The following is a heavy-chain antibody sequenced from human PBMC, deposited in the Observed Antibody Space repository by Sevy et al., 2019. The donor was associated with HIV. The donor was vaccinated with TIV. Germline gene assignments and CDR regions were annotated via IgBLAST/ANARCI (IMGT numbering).Heavy chain of an antibody. V-gene: IGHV3-7*01. CDR2: IRQDASQK. J-gene: IGHJ3*01. CDR1: GFTFSSYW. CDR3: VRWREEWELRYVFDL. D-gene: IGHD1-26*01. Sequence: GGSLRLSCAASGFTFSSYWMSWVRQAPGKGLEWVANIRQDASQKYYVDSVKGRFTISRDNAKNSLYLQMNSLRAEDTAVYYCVRWREEWELRYVFDLWGQGTMVTVSS.